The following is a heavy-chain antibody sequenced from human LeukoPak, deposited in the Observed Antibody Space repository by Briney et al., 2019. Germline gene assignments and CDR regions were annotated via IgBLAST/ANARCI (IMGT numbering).Heavy chain of an antibody. V-gene: IGHV4-39*01. Sequence: SETLSLTCTVSGGSISSSSYYWGWIRQPPGKGLEWIGSIYYSGSTYYNRSLKSRVTISVDPSKNQFSLELSSVTAADTAVYYCARQTDDSGLGWFGESKKGYFDYWGQGTLVTVSS. J-gene: IGHJ4*02. CDR2: IYYSGST. CDR3: ARQTDDSGLGWFGESKKGYFDY. CDR1: GGSISSSSYY. D-gene: IGHD3-10*01.